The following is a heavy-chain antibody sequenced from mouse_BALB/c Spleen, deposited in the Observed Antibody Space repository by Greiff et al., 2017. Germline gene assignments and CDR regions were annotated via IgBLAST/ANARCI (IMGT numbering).Heavy chain of an antibody. D-gene: IGHD1-1*01. CDR3: ARSGSYGSMDY. V-gene: IGHV5-17*02. CDR1: GFTFSSFG. CDR2: ISSGSSTT. Sequence: EVLLVESGGGLVQPGGSRKLSCAASGFTFSSFGMHWVRQPPEKGLEWVAYISSGSSTTYYADTVKGRFTISRDNPKNTLFLQMTSLRSEDTAMYYCARSGSYGSMDYWGQGTSVTVSS. J-gene: IGHJ4*01.